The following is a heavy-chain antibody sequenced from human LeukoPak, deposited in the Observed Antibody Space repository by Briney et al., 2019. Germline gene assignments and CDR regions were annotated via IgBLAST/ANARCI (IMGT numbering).Heavy chain of an antibody. CDR3: AKDGGIAAGLDY. Sequence: VASLKVSCKASGYTFTDYYIHWVRQAPGGQGLEWIGWINPHSGATNYAQKFQGRVTMTRDTSISTAYMELSRLRSDDSAVYYCAKDGGIAAGLDYWGQGTLVTVSS. CDR2: INPHSGAT. J-gene: IGHJ4*02. D-gene: IGHD6-6*01. V-gene: IGHV1-2*02. CDR1: GYTFTDYY.